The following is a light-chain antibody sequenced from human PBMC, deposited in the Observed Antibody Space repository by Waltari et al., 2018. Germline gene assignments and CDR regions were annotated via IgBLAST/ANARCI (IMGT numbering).Light chain of an antibody. CDR1: QSVSSN. V-gene: IGKV3-15*01. CDR2: GAS. CDR3: HLYGSART. Sequence: EIVMTQSPATLSVSPGERATLSCRASQSVSSNLAWYQQKPGQAPRLLIYGASTRATGIPARFSGSGSGTEFTLTISSLQSEDFAVYYCHLYGSARTFGGGTKVEIK. J-gene: IGKJ4*01.